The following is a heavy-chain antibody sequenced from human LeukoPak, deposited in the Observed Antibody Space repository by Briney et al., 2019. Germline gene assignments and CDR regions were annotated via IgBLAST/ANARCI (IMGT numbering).Heavy chain of an antibody. CDR2: IYYSGST. V-gene: IGHV4-39*07. D-gene: IGHD6-19*01. J-gene: IGHJ4*02. CDR1: GGSISSSSYY. CDR3: ARIGVSSGWAFDH. Sequence: SETLSLTCTVSGGSISSSSYYWGWIRQPPGKGLEWIGSIYYSGSTYYNPSLKSRVTISVDTSKNQFSLKLSSVTAADTAVYYCARIGVSSGWAFDHRGQGTLVTVSS.